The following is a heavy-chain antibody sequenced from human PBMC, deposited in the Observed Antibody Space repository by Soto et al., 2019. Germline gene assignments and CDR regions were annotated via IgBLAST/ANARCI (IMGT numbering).Heavy chain of an antibody. CDR3: ARLSGTSGWYWSDY. J-gene: IGHJ4*02. CDR1: GFTFSSYA. D-gene: IGHD6-19*01. CDR2: ISYDGSNK. Sequence: SGGSLRLSCAASGFTFSSYAMHWVRQAPGKGLEWVAVISYDGSNKYYADSVKGRFTISRDNSKNTLYLQMNSLRAEDTAVYYCARLSGTSGWYWSDYWGQGTLVTVSS. V-gene: IGHV3-30-3*01.